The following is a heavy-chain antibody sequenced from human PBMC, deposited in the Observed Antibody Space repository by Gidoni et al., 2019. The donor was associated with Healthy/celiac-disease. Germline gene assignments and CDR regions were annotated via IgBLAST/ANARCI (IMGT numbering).Heavy chain of an antibody. J-gene: IGHJ6*02. V-gene: IGHV3-66*01. CDR1: GFTVSSNY. D-gene: IGHD3-22*01. CDR2: IYSGGST. CDR3: ARDLGTRYYDSSGYYYVNYYYYGMDV. Sequence: EVQLVESGGGLVQPGGSLRLSCAASGFTVSSNYMSWVRQAPGKGLEWVSVIYSGGSTYYADSVKGRFTISRDNSKNTLYLQMNSLRAEDTAVYYCARDLGTRYYDSSGYYYVNYYYYGMDVWGQGTTVTVSS.